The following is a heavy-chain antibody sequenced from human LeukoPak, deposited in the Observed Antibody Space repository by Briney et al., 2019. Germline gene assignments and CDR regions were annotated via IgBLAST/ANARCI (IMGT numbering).Heavy chain of an antibody. CDR2: INPSGGST. CDR3: ARVRDSSGYLPDY. Sequence: ASVTVSCKASGYTFTSYYMHWVRQAPGQGLEWIGIINPSGGSTRYAQKFQGRVTMTRDMSTSTVYMELSSLRSEDTAVYYCARVRDSSGYLPDYWGQGTLVSVSS. CDR1: GYTFTSYY. J-gene: IGHJ4*02. V-gene: IGHV1-46*01. D-gene: IGHD3-22*01.